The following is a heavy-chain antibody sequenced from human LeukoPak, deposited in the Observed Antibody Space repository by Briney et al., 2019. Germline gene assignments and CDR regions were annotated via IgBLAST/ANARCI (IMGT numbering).Heavy chain of an antibody. V-gene: IGHV3-7*01. CDR3: ARGSVADYYDSSGYIDY. D-gene: IGHD3-22*01. J-gene: IGHJ4*02. CDR1: GFDFRFYW. CDR2: IKQDGSEK. Sequence: GGSLRLSCEASGFDFRFYWMSWVRQAPGKGLEWVANIKQDGSEKYYVDSVKGRFTISRDNAKNSLYLQMNSLRAEDTAVYYCARGSVADYYDSSGYIDYWGQGTLVTVSS.